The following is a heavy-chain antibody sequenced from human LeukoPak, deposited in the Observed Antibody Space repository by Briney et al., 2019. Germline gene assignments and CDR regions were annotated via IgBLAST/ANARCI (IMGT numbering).Heavy chain of an antibody. CDR2: IYHSGST. J-gene: IGHJ3*02. D-gene: IGHD3-3*01. V-gene: IGHV4-30-2*01. Sequence: SQTLSLTCAVSGGSISSGGYSWSWIRQPPGKGLEWIGYIYHSGSTYYNPSLKSRVTISVDKSKNQFSLKLSSVTAADTAVYYCARDLTPAYYDFWSGYYTGSNAFDIWGQGTMVTVSS. CDR1: GGSISSGGYS. CDR3: ARDLTPAYYDFWSGYYTGSNAFDI.